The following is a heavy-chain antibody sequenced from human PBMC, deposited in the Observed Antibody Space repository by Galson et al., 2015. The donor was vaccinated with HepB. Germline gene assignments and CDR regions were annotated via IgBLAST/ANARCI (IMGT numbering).Heavy chain of an antibody. CDR1: GDSVSSNSAA. J-gene: IGHJ4*02. D-gene: IGHD6-19*01. V-gene: IGHV6-1*01. CDR3: ARDPSLIAVAGTYFDY. Sequence: CAISGDSVSSNSAAWNWIRQSPSRGLEWLGRTYYRSKWYNDYAVSVKSRIAINPDTSKNQFSLQLNSVTPEDTAVYYCARDPSLIAVAGTYFDYWGQGTLVTVSS. CDR2: TYYRSKWYN.